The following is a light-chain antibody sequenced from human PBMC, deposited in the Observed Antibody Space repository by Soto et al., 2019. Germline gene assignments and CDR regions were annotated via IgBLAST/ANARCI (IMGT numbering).Light chain of an antibody. Sequence: QLVLTQPPSASGTPGQTVTISCSGSNSNIGNNLVTWYQLLPGTAPKLLIYSNDQRPSGVSNRFSGSKSGNTASLTISGLQAEDEADYYCSSYTTSSTVVFGGGTKLTVL. J-gene: IGLJ2*01. CDR3: SSYTTSSTVV. V-gene: IGLV1-44*01. CDR2: SND. CDR1: NSNIGNNL.